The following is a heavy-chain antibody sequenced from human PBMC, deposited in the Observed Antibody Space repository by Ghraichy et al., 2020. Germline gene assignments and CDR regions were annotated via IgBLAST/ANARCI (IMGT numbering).Heavy chain of an antibody. Sequence: GGSLRLSCTASGFIFSNFGMHWVRQAPGKGLEWVAFMRSDGTTRYYADSVKGRSTISRDTAKNTLYLQMNSLTVEDTGVYYCAKDSGWYVPHSDYWGQGTLVAVSS. V-gene: IGHV3-30*02. CDR1: GFIFSNFG. CDR3: AKDSGWYVPHSDY. CDR2: MRSDGTTR. J-gene: IGHJ4*02. D-gene: IGHD6-19*01.